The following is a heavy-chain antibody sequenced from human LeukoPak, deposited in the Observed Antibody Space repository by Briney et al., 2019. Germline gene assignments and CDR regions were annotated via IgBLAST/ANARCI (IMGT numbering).Heavy chain of an antibody. J-gene: IGHJ4*02. D-gene: IGHD5-18*01. CDR2: INAGNGNT. CDR3: ARESGYSYVDY. V-gene: IGHV1-3*01. CDR1: GYSFTDYA. Sequence: ASVKVSCKASGYSFTDYAMHWVRQAPGQRLEWMGRINAGNGNTKYSQKFQGRVTITRDTSASTAYMELSSLRSEDTAVYYCARESGYSYVDYWGQGTLVTVSS.